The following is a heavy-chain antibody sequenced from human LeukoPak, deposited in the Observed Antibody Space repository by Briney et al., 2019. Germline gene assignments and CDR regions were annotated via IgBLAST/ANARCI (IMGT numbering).Heavy chain of an antibody. CDR1: GFTFSSYS. D-gene: IGHD5-24*01. Sequence: PGGSLRLSCAASGFTFSSYSMNWVRQAPGKGLEWVSSISSSSSYIYYADSVKGRFTISRDNAKNSLYPQMNSLRAEDTAVYYCARDSGEMATILVYWGQGTLVTVSS. V-gene: IGHV3-21*01. CDR2: ISSSSSYI. J-gene: IGHJ4*02. CDR3: ARDSGEMATILVY.